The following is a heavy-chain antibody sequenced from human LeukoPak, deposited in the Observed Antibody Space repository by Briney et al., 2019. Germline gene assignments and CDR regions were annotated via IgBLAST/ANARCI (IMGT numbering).Heavy chain of an antibody. V-gene: IGHV3-9*01. D-gene: IGHD3-3*01. J-gene: IGHJ3*02. CDR1: GFTFSSYG. CDR3: AKDTGSPADAITMEDNAFDI. CDR2: ISWSSGII. Sequence: GGSLRLSCAASGFTFSSYGMNWVRQAPGKGLEWVSGISWSSGIIGYADSVKGRFTISRDNAKNSLYLQMESLRVEDTAVYYCAKDTGSPADAITMEDNAFDIWGQGTMVTVSS.